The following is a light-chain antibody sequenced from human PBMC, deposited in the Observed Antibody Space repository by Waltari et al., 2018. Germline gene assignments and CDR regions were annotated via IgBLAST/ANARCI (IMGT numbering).Light chain of an antibody. CDR1: NIGVKS. CDR3: QVWDSTTEHIV. J-gene: IGLJ2*01. CDR2: DES. Sequence: SSVLTQPPSVSLAPGKTARITCGGNNIGVKSVHWYQQKPGQAPALVIYDESDRPSGIPERFSGSNSGNTATLTISRVEAGDEADYYCQVWDSTTEHIVFGGGTKLTVL. V-gene: IGLV3-21*01.